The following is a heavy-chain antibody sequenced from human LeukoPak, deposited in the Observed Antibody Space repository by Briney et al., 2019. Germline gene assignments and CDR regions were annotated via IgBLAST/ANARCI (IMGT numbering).Heavy chain of an antibody. CDR2: IWYDGSNK. D-gene: IGHD5-18*01. J-gene: IGHJ4*02. CDR3: ARTETAMVSFDY. CDR1: GFTFSSYG. V-gene: IGHV3-33*01. Sequence: QPGGSLRLSCAASGFTFSSYGMHWVRQAPGKGLEWVAVIWYDGSNKYYADSVKGRFTISRDNSKNTLYLQMNSLRAGDTAVYYCARTETAMVSFDYWGQGTLVTVSS.